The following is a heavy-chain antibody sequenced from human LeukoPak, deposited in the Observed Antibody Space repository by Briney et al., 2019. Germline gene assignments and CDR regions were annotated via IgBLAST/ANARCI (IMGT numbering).Heavy chain of an antibody. J-gene: IGHJ6*02. CDR2: INPNSGGT. CDR3: ARDLLPYYYDSSGYYYYHYGMDV. Sequence: ASVKVSCKASGYTFTGYYMHWVRQAPGQGLEWMGRINPNSGGTNYAQKFQGRVTMTRDTSISTAYMELSRLRSDDTAVYYCARDLLPYYYDSSGYYYYHYGMDVWGRGTTVTVSS. CDR1: GYTFTGYY. V-gene: IGHV1-2*06. D-gene: IGHD3-22*01.